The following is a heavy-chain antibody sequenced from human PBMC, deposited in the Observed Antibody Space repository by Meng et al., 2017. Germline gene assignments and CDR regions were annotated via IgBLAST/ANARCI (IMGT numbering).Heavy chain of an antibody. CDR2: TYAGSGNK. Sequence: LGQAGAGVQRLGGPVRVTCKASGYQVTSSPRHWVRQAPGQRLEWMGRTYAGSGNKNYSQDLQVRVAISRDTSASTAYLGLRSMRFEDTAVYYCANTLNYDFWSGFYYWGQGTLVTVSS. CDR3: ANTLNYDFWSGFYY. CDR1: GYQVTSSP. V-gene: IGHV1-3*01. J-gene: IGHJ4*02. D-gene: IGHD3-3*01.